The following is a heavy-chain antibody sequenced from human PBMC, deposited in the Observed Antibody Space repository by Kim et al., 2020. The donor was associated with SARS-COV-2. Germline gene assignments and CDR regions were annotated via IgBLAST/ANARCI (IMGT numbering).Heavy chain of an antibody. Sequence: ASVKVSCKASGYTFTSYGISWVRQAPGQGLEWMGWISASNGKTNYVQKPQARVTMTTDTSTSTAYMELRSLRSDDTVVYYCAGDDYCSGGSCYGGVTYYYYYGMDVWGQGTTVTVSS. CDR2: ISASNGKT. D-gene: IGHD2-15*01. J-gene: IGHJ6*02. CDR3: AGDDYCSGGSCYGGVTYYYYYGMDV. CDR1: GYTFTSYG. V-gene: IGHV1-18*01.